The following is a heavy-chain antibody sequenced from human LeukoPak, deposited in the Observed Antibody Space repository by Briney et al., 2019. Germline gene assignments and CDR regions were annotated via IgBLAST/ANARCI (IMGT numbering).Heavy chain of an antibody. V-gene: IGHV4-38-2*02. CDR1: GYSISIGYY. CDR3: ARESDSNYVLSWFDP. Sequence: PSETLSLTCAVSGYSISIGYYWGWIRRPPGKWLEWIGSIYHSGSTYYNPSPKSRVTISVDTSKNQFSLKLISVPAADTAVYYCARESDSNYVLSWFDPWGQGTLVTVSS. J-gene: IGHJ5*02. D-gene: IGHD4-11*01. CDR2: IYHSGST.